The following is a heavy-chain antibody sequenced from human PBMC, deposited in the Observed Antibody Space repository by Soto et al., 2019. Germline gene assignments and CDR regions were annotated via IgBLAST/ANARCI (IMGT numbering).Heavy chain of an antibody. J-gene: IGHJ4*02. CDR2: INPNSGGT. CDR1: GYTFTGYY. CDR3: IMAGYCSGGSCPDLS. V-gene: IGHV1-2*02. Sequence: ASVEVSCKASGYTFTGYYMHWVRQAPGQGLEWMGWINPNSGGTNYAQKFQGRVTMTRDTSISTAYMELSRLRSDDTAVYYCIMAGYCSGGSCPDLSWGQGTLVTVSS. D-gene: IGHD2-15*01.